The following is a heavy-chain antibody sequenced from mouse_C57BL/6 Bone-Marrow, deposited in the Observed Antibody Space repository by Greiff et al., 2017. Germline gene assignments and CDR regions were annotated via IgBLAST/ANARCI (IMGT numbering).Heavy chain of an antibody. CDR2: INPGSGGT. J-gene: IGHJ2*01. Sequence: QVQLQQSGAELVRPGTSVKVSCKASGYAFTNYLIEWVKQRPGQGLEWIGVINPGSGGTNYNEKFKGKATLTADKSSSTAYMQLSSLTSEDSAVXFCARLLGYYCDYWGQGTTLTVSS. CDR3: ARLLGYYCDY. V-gene: IGHV1-54*01. CDR1: GYAFTNYL. D-gene: IGHD1-1*01.